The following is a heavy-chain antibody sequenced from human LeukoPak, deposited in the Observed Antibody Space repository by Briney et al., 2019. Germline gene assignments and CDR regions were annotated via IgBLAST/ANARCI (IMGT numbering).Heavy chain of an antibody. D-gene: IGHD3-3*01. CDR1: GGSFSGYY. CDR3: ATTSFNYDFSY. CDR2: INHSGST. V-gene: IGHV4-34*01. Sequence: SSETLSLACAVYGGSFSGYYWSWIRQPPGKGLEWIGEINHSGSTNYNPSLKSRVTISVDTSKNQFSLKLSSVTAADTAVYYCATTSFNYDFSYWGQGTLVTVSS. J-gene: IGHJ4*02.